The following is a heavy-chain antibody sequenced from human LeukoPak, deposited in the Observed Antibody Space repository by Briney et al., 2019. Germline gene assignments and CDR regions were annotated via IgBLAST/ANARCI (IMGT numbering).Heavy chain of an antibody. D-gene: IGHD5-24*01. CDR3: ARSEMATVLSQDY. J-gene: IGHJ4*02. Sequence: GESLKISCKGSGCSFTTYWIGWVRQMPGKGLEWMGIIYPGDSDTRYSPSFQGKVTISADKSISTAYLQWSSLKASDTAMYYCARSEMATVLSQDYWGQGTLVTVSS. V-gene: IGHV5-51*01. CDR2: IYPGDSDT. CDR1: GCSFTTYW.